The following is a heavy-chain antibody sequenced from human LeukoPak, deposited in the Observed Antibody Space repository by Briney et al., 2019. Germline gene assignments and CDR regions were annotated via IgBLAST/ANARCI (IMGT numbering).Heavy chain of an antibody. CDR2: IYYSGST. J-gene: IGHJ4*02. CDR3: ARGRDTTESNSLDY. D-gene: IGHD5-18*01. CDR1: GGSISSYY. V-gene: IGHV4-59*08. Sequence: SETLSLTCTVSGGSISSYYWSWIRQPPGKGLEWIGYIYYSGSTNYNPSLKSRVTISVDTSKNQFSLKLSSVTAADTAVYYCARGRDTTESNSLDYWGQGTLVTVSS.